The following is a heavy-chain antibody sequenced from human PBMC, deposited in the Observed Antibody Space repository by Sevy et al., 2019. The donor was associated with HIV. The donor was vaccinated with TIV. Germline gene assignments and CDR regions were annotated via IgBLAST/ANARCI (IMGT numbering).Heavy chain of an antibody. CDR3: ARVRERYYGSGCYPLGY. CDR1: GGTFSSYA. D-gene: IGHD3-10*01. Sequence: ASVKVSCKASGGTFSSYAISWVRQAPGQGLEWMGGIIPIFGTANYAQKFQGRVTITADESTSTAYMELSSLRSEDTAVYYCARVRERYYGSGCYPLGYWGQGTLVTVSS. J-gene: IGHJ4*02. CDR2: IIPIFGTA. V-gene: IGHV1-69*13.